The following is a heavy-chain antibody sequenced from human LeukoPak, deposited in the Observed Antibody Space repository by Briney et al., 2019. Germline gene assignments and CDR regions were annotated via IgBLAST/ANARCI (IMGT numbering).Heavy chain of an antibody. CDR2: IGGSGGIT. CDR3: AKDGSALWFGELSSYFDY. Sequence: QSGGSLRLSCAASGFDFSSYGMNWVRQAPGKGLEWVSHIGGSGGITHYADSVKGRFTISRDNFKNTLYLQMNSLRAEDTAVYYCAKDGSALWFGELSSYFDYWGQGTLVTVSS. D-gene: IGHD3-10*01. CDR1: GFDFSSYG. V-gene: IGHV3-23*01. J-gene: IGHJ4*02.